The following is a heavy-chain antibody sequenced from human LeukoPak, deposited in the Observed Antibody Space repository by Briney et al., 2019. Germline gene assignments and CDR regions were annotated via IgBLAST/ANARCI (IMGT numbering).Heavy chain of an antibody. D-gene: IGHD2-15*01. Sequence: SSQTLSLTCTVSGGSITNGDYYWSWIRQPPGKGLEWIGYIYYSGSTYYNPSLKSRITLSVDTSKNHFFLRLNSVAAAGTAVYYCARVAYCSGGSCNPTHFFDYWGQGTLVTVSS. J-gene: IGHJ4*02. CDR2: IYYSGST. V-gene: IGHV4-30-4*01. CDR3: ARVAYCSGGSCNPTHFFDY. CDR1: GGSITNGDYY.